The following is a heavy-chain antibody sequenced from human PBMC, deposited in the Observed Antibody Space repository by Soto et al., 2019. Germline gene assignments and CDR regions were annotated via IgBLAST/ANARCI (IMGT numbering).Heavy chain of an antibody. D-gene: IGHD3-10*01. CDR2: IYWDDDK. CDR1: GFSLSTSGVG. Sequence: SGPTLVNPTQTLTLTCTFSGFSLSTSGVGVGWIRQPPGKALEWLALIYWDDDKRYSPSLKSRLTITKDTSKNQVVLTMTNMDPVDTATYYCAHSNSPVLLGVGEPNYPNWFVPWGQGTRVTVAS. V-gene: IGHV2-5*02. J-gene: IGHJ5*02. CDR3: AHSNSPVLLGVGEPNYPNWFVP.